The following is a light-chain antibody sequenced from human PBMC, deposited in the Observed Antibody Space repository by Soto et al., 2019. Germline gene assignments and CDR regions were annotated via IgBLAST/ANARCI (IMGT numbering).Light chain of an antibody. CDR3: QQSDSSPT. Sequence: DIQMTQSPSSLSASIGDRVTITCRASQSITNYLNWYQQTPGKAPKLLIYAASSLQDGVPARFSGSGSGTDFNLTISSLQPEDFATYSCQQSDSSPTFGQGTKVEIK. J-gene: IGKJ2*01. V-gene: IGKV1-39*01. CDR2: AAS. CDR1: QSITNY.